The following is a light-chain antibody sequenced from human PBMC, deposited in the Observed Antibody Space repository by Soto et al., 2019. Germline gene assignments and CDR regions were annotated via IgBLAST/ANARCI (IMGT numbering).Light chain of an antibody. Sequence: EVVLTQSPGTLSLSPGERATLSCRASQSGAANYLAWYQQKRGQAPRLLIYGASSRATCIPDRFSGSGSGTGFTLTIRRLETEDLSVDYCHQYGTAPLSFGLGTQVDIK. CDR2: GAS. CDR3: HQYGTAPLS. J-gene: IGKJ3*01. V-gene: IGKV3-20*01. CDR1: QSGAANY.